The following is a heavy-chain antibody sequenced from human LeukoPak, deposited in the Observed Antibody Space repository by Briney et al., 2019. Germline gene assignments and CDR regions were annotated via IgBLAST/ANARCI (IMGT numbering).Heavy chain of an antibody. J-gene: IGHJ6*03. Sequence: SETLSLTCTVSGGSIGSYYWSWIRQPAGKGLEWIGRIYSSESTNYNPSLKSRVTMSVDTSKSQFSLNLSSVTAADTAVYYCARGRDGYNPYYYYYYMDVWGKGTTVTVSS. V-gene: IGHV4-4*07. CDR3: ARGRDGYNPYYYYYYMDV. CDR2: IYSSEST. D-gene: IGHD5-24*01. CDR1: GGSIGSYY.